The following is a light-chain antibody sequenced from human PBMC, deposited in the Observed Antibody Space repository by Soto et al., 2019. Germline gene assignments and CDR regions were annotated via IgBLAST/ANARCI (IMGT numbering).Light chain of an antibody. V-gene: IGKV3-15*01. Sequence: EIVLTQSPATLSVSPGERATLSCRASQSVNQKLGWYQQKPGQAPRLLIYVASYRATGIPARFSGSGSGTEYTLTISNLQAEDFAVYYCQQFNNWPHTFGQGTRLEIK. CDR2: VAS. CDR3: QQFNNWPHT. J-gene: IGKJ5*01. CDR1: QSVNQK.